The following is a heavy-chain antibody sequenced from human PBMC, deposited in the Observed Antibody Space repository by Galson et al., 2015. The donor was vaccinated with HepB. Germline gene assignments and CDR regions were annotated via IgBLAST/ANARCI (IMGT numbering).Heavy chain of an antibody. CDR1: GYSFNTYW. Sequence: QSGAEVKKPGESLRISCKGSGYSFNTYWISWVRQMPGEGLEWMGRIDLSDSYTKYSPSFQGHVIILGDKSISTAYLQWSSLKASDTAMYYCARSSMTVSGTHYWGQGALVTVSS. D-gene: IGHD6-19*01. CDR3: ARSSMTVSGTHY. J-gene: IGHJ4*02. V-gene: IGHV5-10-1*01. CDR2: IDLSDSYT.